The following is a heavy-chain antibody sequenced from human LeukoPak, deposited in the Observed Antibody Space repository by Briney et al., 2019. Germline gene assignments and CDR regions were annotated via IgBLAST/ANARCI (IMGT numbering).Heavy chain of an antibody. Sequence: GGTLRLSCAASGFTFSNYGMSWVRQAPGKGLEWVSAISGSGGTTYYADSVRGRFTISRDNSENTLYLQMNSLRAEDTAVYYCAKRDRTVTHAFDIWGQGTMVTVSS. J-gene: IGHJ3*02. V-gene: IGHV3-23*01. D-gene: IGHD4-17*01. CDR3: AKRDRTVTHAFDI. CDR1: GFTFSNYG. CDR2: ISGSGGTT.